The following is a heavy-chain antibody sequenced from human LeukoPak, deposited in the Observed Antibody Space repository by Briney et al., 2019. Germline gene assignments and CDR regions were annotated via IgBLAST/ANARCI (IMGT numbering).Heavy chain of an antibody. CDR1: GYTFSSYT. CDR3: GRDPRLGIRGYTYGYIDY. J-gene: IGHJ4*02. CDR2: TNTNTGNP. V-gene: IGHV7-4-1*02. Sequence: ASVKVSCKTSGYTFSSYTINWVRQAPGQGLEWMGWTNTNTGNPTYAQGSTGRYVFSLETSVSTAYLQISGLTADDTAVYFCGRDPRLGIRGYTYGYIDYWGQGTLVTVSS. D-gene: IGHD5-18*01.